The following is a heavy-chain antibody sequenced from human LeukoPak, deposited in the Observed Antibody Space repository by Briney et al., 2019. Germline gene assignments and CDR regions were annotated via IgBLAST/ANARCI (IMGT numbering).Heavy chain of an antibody. Sequence: PGGSLRLSCAASGLAFDDYAMHWVRHAPRKGLEWVSGISWNSGSIGYADSVKGRFTISRDNAKNSLYLQMNSLRAEDTALYYCAKDRGYSYGSDAFDIWGQGTMVTVSS. J-gene: IGHJ3*02. V-gene: IGHV3-9*01. CDR3: AKDRGYSYGSDAFDI. CDR2: ISWNSGSI. D-gene: IGHD5-18*01. CDR1: GLAFDDYA.